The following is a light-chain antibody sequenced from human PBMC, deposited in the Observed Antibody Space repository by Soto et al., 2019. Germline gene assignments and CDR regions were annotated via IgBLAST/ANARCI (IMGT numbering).Light chain of an antibody. Sequence: QSVLTQPASVSGPPGHSITISCTGTSSDVGSYNYVSWFQHHPGKAPKLIIYEVNKRPSGISDRFSGSKSGNTASLTISGLQAEDEADYYCCSYAGTTISYVFGTGTKVTVL. V-gene: IGLV2-23*02. CDR1: SSDVGSYNY. CDR2: EVN. CDR3: CSYAGTTISYV. J-gene: IGLJ1*01.